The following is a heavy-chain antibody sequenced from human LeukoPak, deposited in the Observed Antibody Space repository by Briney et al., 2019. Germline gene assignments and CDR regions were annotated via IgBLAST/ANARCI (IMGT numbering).Heavy chain of an antibody. CDR1: GFSLSTGAVG. V-gene: IGHV2-5*01. CDR3: AHRQVVATHFDY. J-gene: IGHJ4*02. D-gene: IGHD2-15*01. Sequence: SGPTLLKPTQTLTLTFTFSGFSLSTGAVGVGWIRQPPGKALDWLALIYWNDDKRYSPSLKSRLTITKDTSKNQVVLIMTNMDPVDTATYYCAHRQVVATHFDYWGQGTLATVSS. CDR2: IYWNDDK.